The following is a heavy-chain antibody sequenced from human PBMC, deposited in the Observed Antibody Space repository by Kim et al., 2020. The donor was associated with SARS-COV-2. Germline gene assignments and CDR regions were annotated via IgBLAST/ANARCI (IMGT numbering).Heavy chain of an antibody. Sequence: GGSLRLSCAASGFTFSSYGMHWVRQAPGKGLEWVAVISYDGSNKYYADSVKGRFTISRDNSKNTLYLQMNSLRAEDTAVYYCAKDRNYIVVVPAGSPVYFDYWGQGTLVTVSS. V-gene: IGHV3-30*18. D-gene: IGHD2-2*01. CDR2: ISYDGSNK. J-gene: IGHJ4*02. CDR1: GFTFSSYG. CDR3: AKDRNYIVVVPAGSPVYFDY.